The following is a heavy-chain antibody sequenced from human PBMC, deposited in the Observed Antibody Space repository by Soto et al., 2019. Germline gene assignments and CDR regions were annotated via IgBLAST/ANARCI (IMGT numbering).Heavy chain of an antibody. V-gene: IGHV1-3*01. CDR1: GYTFSKFA. CDR3: ARGIWSAHLPDYYLDY. CDR2: IDAGNGRT. J-gene: IGHJ4*02. D-gene: IGHD3-3*01. Sequence: GASVKVSCKASGYTFSKFAVHWVRQAPGQSPEWMGWIDAGNGRTKYSQYFQGRVTITRDTSASTAHLELSSLRSEDTAIYYCARGIWSAHLPDYYLDYWGRGTLVTVSS.